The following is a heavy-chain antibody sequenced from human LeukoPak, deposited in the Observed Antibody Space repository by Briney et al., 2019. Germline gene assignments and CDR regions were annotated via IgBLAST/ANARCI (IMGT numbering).Heavy chain of an antibody. CDR3: ARDCSGGSCYGAFDI. J-gene: IGHJ3*02. CDR1: GASIRSGDYY. Sequence: SQTLSLTCTVSGASIRSGDYYWSWIRQPPGKGLEWIGYIYDSGSTYYNPSPKSRITISVDTSENRFSLKLSSVTATDTAVYYCARDCSGGSCYGAFDIWGQGTMVTVSS. V-gene: IGHV4-30-4*01. D-gene: IGHD2-15*01. CDR2: IYDSGST.